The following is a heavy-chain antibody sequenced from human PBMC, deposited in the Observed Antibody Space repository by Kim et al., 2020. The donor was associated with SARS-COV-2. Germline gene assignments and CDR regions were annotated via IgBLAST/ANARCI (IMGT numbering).Heavy chain of an antibody. CDR1: GGSFNDYY. Sequence: SETRSLTCAVYGGSFNDYYWTWIRQPPGKGLEWIGEINHIGSTKYNPSLKSRVTMSVDTSKNQLSLKLSSVTAADTAVYYCAKHDARYCSGGNCWYFDYWGQGTLVTVSS. V-gene: IGHV4-34*01. CDR3: AKHDARYCSGGNCWYFDY. J-gene: IGHJ4*02. D-gene: IGHD2-15*01. CDR2: INHIGST.